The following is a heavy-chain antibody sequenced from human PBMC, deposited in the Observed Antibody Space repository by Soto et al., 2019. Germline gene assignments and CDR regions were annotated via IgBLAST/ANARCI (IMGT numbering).Heavy chain of an antibody. V-gene: IGHV4-59*08. CDR3: ARLKDYYYMDV. Sequence: SETLSLTCTVSGGSISSYYWSWIRQPPGKGLEWIGYIYYSGSTNYNPSLKSRVTISVDTSKNQFSLKLSSVTAADTAVYYCARLKDYYYMDVWGKGTTVTVSS. CDR2: IYYSGST. J-gene: IGHJ6*03. CDR1: GGSISSYY.